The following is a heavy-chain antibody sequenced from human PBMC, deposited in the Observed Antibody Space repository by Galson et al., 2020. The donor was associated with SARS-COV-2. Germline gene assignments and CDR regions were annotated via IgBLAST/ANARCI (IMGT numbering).Heavy chain of an antibody. D-gene: IGHD6-13*01. CDR2: IYYNGSP. CDR1: GGPISSYY. J-gene: IGHJ4*02. V-gene: IGHV4-59*08. CDR3: ARHGSRAQQLVDY. Sequence: SQTLSLTCTVSGGPISSYYWSWIRQPPGKGLEWIGYIYYNGSPNYNPSLKSRVTIPLDTSKNQFSLKLSSVTAADSAVYYCARHGSRAQQLVDYWGQGTLVTVSS.